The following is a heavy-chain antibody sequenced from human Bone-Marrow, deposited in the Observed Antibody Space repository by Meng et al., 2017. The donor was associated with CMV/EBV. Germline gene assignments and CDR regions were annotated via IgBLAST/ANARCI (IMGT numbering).Heavy chain of an antibody. D-gene: IGHD3-10*01. V-gene: IGHV1-18*01. Sequence: ASVKVSCKASGYTFTSYGISWVRQAPGQGLEWMGWISAYNGNTNYAQKLQGRVTMTTDTSTSTACMELRSLRSDDTAVYYCARVDSHYGGQPYWYFDLWGRGTLVTVSS. J-gene: IGHJ2*01. CDR2: ISAYNGNT. CDR1: GYTFTSYG. CDR3: ARVDSHYGGQPYWYFDL.